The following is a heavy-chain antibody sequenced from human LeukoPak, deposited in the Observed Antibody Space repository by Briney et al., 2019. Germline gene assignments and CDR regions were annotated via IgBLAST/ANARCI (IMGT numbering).Heavy chain of an antibody. CDR3: ARGSIGGVGDYFDY. Sequence: SGTLSLTCAVSGGSISSSNWWRWVRHPPGKVLEWIDQIYHSGSTNYNPSLKSRVTISVDKAKNQFSLKLSTVTAADTAVYYCARGSIGGVGDYFDYWGQGTLVTVSS. CDR1: GGSISSSNW. D-gene: IGHD3-16*01. V-gene: IGHV4-4*02. CDR2: IYHSGST. J-gene: IGHJ4*02.